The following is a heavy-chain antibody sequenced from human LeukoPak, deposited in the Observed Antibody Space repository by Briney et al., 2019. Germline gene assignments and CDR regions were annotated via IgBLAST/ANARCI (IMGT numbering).Heavy chain of an antibody. V-gene: IGHV1-2*02. CDR3: ARGGRGAMRNSFDY. D-gene: IGHD1-26*01. J-gene: IGHJ4*02. Sequence: ASVKVSCKASGYTFTSYGISWVRQAPGQGLEWMGWINPNSGGTNYAQKFQGRVTMTRDTSISTAYMELSRLRSDDTAVYYCARGGRGAMRNSFDYWGQGTLVTVSS. CDR2: INPNSGGT. CDR1: GYTFTSYG.